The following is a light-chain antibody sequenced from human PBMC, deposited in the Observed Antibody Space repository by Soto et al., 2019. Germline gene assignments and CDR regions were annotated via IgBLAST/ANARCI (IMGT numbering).Light chain of an antibody. CDR2: GAS. Sequence: EIVMTQSPATLSVSPGERATLSCRASQSVNRNLAWYQQKPGQAPRLLIHGASTRATGIPARFSGSGSGTEFTLTISGLQSEDSAVYYCQQFYQWPPLTFGGGTKVEI. V-gene: IGKV3-15*01. CDR3: QQFYQWPPLT. CDR1: QSVNRN. J-gene: IGKJ4*01.